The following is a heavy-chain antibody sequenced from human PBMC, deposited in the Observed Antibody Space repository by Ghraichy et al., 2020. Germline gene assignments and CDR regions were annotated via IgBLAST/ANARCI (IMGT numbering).Heavy chain of an antibody. Sequence: SETLSLTCTVSGGSISSYYWSWIQQPPGKGLVWIGYIYYSGSTNYNPSLKSRVTISVDTSKNQFSLKLSSVTAADTAVYYCARAPREVVPDNWYFDLWGRGTLVTVSS. J-gene: IGHJ2*01. CDR3: ARAPREVVPDNWYFDL. V-gene: IGHV4-59*01. D-gene: IGHD2-2*01. CDR1: GGSISSYY. CDR2: IYYSGST.